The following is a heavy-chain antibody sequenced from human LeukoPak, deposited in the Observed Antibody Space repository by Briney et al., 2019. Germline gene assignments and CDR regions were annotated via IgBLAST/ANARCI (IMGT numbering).Heavy chain of an antibody. V-gene: IGHV3-23*01. D-gene: IGHD3-3*01. CDR3: AKEVTIFGVVYFDH. CDR2: ISGSGGST. Sequence: GGSLRLSCAASGFTFSSYAMSWVRQAPGEGLEWVSTISGSGGSTYYADSVKGRFTIPRDNSKNTLYLQMNSLRAEDTAVYYCAKEVTIFGVVYFDHWGQGTLVTVSS. J-gene: IGHJ4*02. CDR1: GFTFSSYA.